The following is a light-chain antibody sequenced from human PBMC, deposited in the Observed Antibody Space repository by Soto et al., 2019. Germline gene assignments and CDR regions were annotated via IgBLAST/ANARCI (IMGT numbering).Light chain of an antibody. V-gene: IGKV1-39*01. CDR1: QSISDY. CDR2: AAS. Sequence: DIQMTQSPSSLSASVGDRVTITCRASQSISDYLNWYQQQPGKAPNLLIYAASSLQSGVPSRFSGSGAGTDFTLTISSLQPEDFATYYCQQSFITPWTFGQGTKVDIK. J-gene: IGKJ1*01. CDR3: QQSFITPWT.